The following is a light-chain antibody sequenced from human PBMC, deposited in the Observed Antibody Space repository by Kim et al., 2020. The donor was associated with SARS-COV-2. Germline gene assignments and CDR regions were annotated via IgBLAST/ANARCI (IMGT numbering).Light chain of an antibody. CDR3: QQYATSPWT. Sequence: ENVLTQSPGTLSLSPGERATLSCRASQSVSSNFLAWYQQKAGQAPRLVIYSASSRASGIPDRFSGSGSGTDFTLTISTLEPEDFAVYYCQQYATSPWTFGQGTKVDIK. J-gene: IGKJ1*01. V-gene: IGKV3-20*01. CDR1: QSVSSNF. CDR2: SAS.